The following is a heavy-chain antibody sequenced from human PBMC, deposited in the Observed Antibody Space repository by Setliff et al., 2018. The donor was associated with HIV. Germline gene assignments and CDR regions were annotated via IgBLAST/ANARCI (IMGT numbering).Heavy chain of an antibody. CDR2: IRYDGSYR. J-gene: IGHJ3*02. CDR3: AKMHTAMDPDTFDI. CDR1: GFTFISYG. V-gene: IGHV3-30*02. D-gene: IGHD5-18*01. Sequence: PGGSLRLSCAVSGFTFISYGMYWVRQAPGKGLEWVAFIRYDGSYRYYVDSVKGRFTISRDNSKNTMFLQMNGLRVEDTAIYYCAKMHTAMDPDTFDIWGQGTMVTVSS.